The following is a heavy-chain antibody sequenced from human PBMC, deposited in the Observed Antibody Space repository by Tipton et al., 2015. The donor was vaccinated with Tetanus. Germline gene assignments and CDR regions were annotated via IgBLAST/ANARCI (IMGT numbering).Heavy chain of an antibody. CDR2: ISGSGAAT. J-gene: IGHJ4*02. Sequence: SLRLSCAASGFTFSNFAMAWVRQAPGKGLEWVSSISGSGAATFYADSVKGRFTISRDNSKNTLYLEVNSLRVEDTAVYYCARNPDDVVVVSVYFVFWGQGPLATVSS. D-gene: IGHD2-15*01. CDR1: GFTFSNFA. V-gene: IGHV3-23*01. CDR3: ARNPDDVVVVSVYFVF.